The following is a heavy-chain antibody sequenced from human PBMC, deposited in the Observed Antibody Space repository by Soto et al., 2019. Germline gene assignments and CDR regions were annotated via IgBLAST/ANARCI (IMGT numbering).Heavy chain of an antibody. CDR2: IYHSGST. CDR3: ASDGAGAYGLGWFDP. Sequence: QVQLQESGPRLVKPSQTLSLTCTVSGDSISRGGYYWNWLRQHPRKGLEWIGYIYHSGSTIYNPSLKSRVTISVDTSKNRLSLELSNVTAADTAIYYCASDGAGAYGLGWFDPWGQGILVTVSS. J-gene: IGHJ5*02. D-gene: IGHD2-21*01. CDR1: GDSISRGGYY. V-gene: IGHV4-31*03.